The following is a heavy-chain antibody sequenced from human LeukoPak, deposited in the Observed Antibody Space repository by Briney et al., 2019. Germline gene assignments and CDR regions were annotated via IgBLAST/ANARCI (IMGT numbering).Heavy chain of an antibody. CDR1: GFTFSSYG. Sequence: GGSLRLSCAASGFTFSSYGMHWVRQAPGKGLEWVAFIRYDGSNKYYADSVKGRFTISRDNSKNTLYLQMNSLRAEDTAVYYCAKDLWDIVVVPAAMARGFDYWGQGTLVTVSS. V-gene: IGHV3-30*02. D-gene: IGHD2-2*01. CDR3: AKDLWDIVVVPAAMARGFDY. CDR2: IRYDGSNK. J-gene: IGHJ4*02.